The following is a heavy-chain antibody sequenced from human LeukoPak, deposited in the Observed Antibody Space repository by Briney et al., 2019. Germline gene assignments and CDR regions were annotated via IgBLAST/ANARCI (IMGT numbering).Heavy chain of an antibody. CDR3: ASNDFWSGYYYFDY. V-gene: IGHV4-4*07. CDR2: IYTSGST. D-gene: IGHD3-3*01. Sequence: PSETLSLTCTVSGGSISSYYWSWIRQPAGKGLEWIGRIYTSGSTNYNPSLKSRVTMSVDTSKNQFSLKLSSVPAADTAVYYCASNDFWSGYYYFDYWGQGTLVTVSS. CDR1: GGSISSYY. J-gene: IGHJ4*02.